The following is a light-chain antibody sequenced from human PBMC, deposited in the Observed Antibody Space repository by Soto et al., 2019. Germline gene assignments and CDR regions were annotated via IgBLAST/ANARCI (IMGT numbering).Light chain of an antibody. J-gene: IGLJ2*01. CDR1: SSNVGAYNY. Sequence: QSVLTQPASVSGSPGQSITISCTGTSSNVGAYNYVSWYQQHPGKVPKLIIYDVNNRPSGVSNRFSGSKSGNTASLTISGLQVEDEADYYCTSYTSSNTVVFGGGTKLTVL. CDR3: TSYTSSNTVV. CDR2: DVN. V-gene: IGLV2-14*01.